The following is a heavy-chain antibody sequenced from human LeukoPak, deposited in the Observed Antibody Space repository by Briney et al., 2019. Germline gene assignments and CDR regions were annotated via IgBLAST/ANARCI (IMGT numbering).Heavy chain of an antibody. D-gene: IGHD6-13*01. CDR3: ARAAADVYYYYYMDV. CDR1: GFTFSSYA. J-gene: IGHJ6*03. CDR2: ISYDGGNK. V-gene: IGHV3-30*04. Sequence: GRSLRLSCAASGFTFSSYAMHWVRQAPGKGLEWVAVISYDGGNKYYADSVKGRFTISRDNSKSTLYLQMNSLRAEDTAVYYCARAAADVYYYYYMDVWGKGTTVTVSS.